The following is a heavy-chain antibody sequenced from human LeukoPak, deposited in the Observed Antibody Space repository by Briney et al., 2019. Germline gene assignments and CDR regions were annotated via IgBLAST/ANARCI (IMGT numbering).Heavy chain of an antibody. CDR2: INHSGST. V-gene: IGHV4-34*01. CDR3: ARGRRWLHRTSGFDY. Sequence: PSETLSLTCAVYGGSFSGYYWSWIRQPPGKGLEWIGEINHSGSTNYNPSLKSRVTISVDTSKNQFSLKLSSVTAADTAVYCCARGRRWLHRTSGFDYWGQGTLVTVSS. CDR1: GGSFSGYY. D-gene: IGHD5-24*01. J-gene: IGHJ4*02.